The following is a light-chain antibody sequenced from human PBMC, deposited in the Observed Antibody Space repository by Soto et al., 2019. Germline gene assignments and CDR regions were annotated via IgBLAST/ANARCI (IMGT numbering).Light chain of an antibody. CDR3: QQASSVPLT. J-gene: IGKJ4*01. CDR1: QLISSW. CDR2: AAS. V-gene: IGKV1-12*01. Sequence: IQITQSPSSVSASVGDTVTITCRASQLISSWLAWYQQKPGKAPKLLIYAASNLQSGVPSRFSGSESGTDFTLNISSLQPEYFATYFCQQASSVPLTFGGGTKVEI.